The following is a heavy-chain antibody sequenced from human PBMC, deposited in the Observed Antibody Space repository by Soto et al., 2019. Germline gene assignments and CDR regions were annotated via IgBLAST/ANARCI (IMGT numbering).Heavy chain of an antibody. J-gene: IGHJ4*02. V-gene: IGHV1-69*13. Sequence: ASVKVSCKASGGTFSSYAISWVRQAPGQGLEWMGGIIPIFGTANYAQRFQGRVTITADESTSTAYMELSSLRSEDTAVYYCAREIGSYYDSSGYSPFDYWGQGTLVTVSS. CDR3: AREIGSYYDSSGYSPFDY. CDR1: GGTFSSYA. CDR2: IIPIFGTA. D-gene: IGHD3-22*01.